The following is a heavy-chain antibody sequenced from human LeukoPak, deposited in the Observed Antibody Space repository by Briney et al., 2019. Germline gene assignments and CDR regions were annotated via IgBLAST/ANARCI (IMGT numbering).Heavy chain of an antibody. D-gene: IGHD3-10*01. CDR2: INAGNGNT. Sequence: ASVKVSCKASGYTFTSHAMHWVRQAPGQRLEWMGWINAGNGNTKYSQKFQGRVTITRDTSASTAYMELSSLRSEDTAVYYCARALLWFGELLGDYYYGMDVWGKGTTVNVSS. V-gene: IGHV1-3*01. J-gene: IGHJ6*04. CDR3: ARALLWFGELLGDYYYGMDV. CDR1: GYTFTSHA.